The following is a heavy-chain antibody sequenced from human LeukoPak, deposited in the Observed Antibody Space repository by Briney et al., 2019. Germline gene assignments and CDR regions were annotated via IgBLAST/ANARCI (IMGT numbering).Heavy chain of an antibody. V-gene: IGHV3-74*01. CDR2: INSDGRST. Sequence: GGSLRLSCAASGFTFSNYWMHWVRQAPGKGLVWVSRINSDGRSTNYADSVKGRFTVSRDNAKNTLYLQMNSLRAEDTAVYYCARGADSGYSSDNWGQGTLVSVSS. CDR1: GFTFSNYW. J-gene: IGHJ4*02. CDR3: ARGADSGYSSDN. D-gene: IGHD3-9*01.